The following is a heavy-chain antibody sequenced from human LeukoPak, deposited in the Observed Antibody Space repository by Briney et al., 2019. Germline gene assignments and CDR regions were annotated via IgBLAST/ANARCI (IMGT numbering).Heavy chain of an antibody. Sequence: GGSLRLSCAASGFTFSNYWMTWVRQAPGKGLEWVANINRDGSERYHVDSVKGRFTISRDDAKSSLYLQMNSLRAEDTAVYYCAKEFYFATAVWGQGTTVTVSS. CDR2: INRDGSER. CDR3: AKEFYFATAV. J-gene: IGHJ6*02. D-gene: IGHD2-15*01. V-gene: IGHV3-7*03. CDR1: GFTFSNYW.